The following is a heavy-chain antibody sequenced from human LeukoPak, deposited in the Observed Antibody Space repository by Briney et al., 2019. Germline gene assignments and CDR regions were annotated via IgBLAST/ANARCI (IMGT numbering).Heavy chain of an antibody. V-gene: IGHV4-34*01. CDR1: GGSFSGYY. CDR2: INHSGST. D-gene: IGHD6-13*01. CDR3: ARGRARIAAASLWFDP. Sequence: PSETLSLTCAVYGGSFSGYYWSWIRQPPGKGLEWIGEINHSGSTNYNPSRKSRVTISVDTSKNQFSLKLSSVTAADTAVYYCARGRARIAAASLWFDPWGQGTLVTVSS. J-gene: IGHJ5*02.